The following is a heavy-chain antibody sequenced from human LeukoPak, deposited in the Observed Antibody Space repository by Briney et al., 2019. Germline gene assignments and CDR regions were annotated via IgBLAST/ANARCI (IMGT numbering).Heavy chain of an antibody. Sequence: GGSLRLSCAASGFTFTNYAMTWVRQAPGKGLEWVSVIGGSGGSTYYADSVKGRFTISRDNSKNTLYLQMNSLRAEDTAVYYCAKGRHYYGSGSYPDPFDYWGQGTLVTVSS. CDR3: AKGRHYYGSGSYPDPFDY. V-gene: IGHV3-23*01. CDR2: IGGSGGST. CDR1: GFTFTNYA. J-gene: IGHJ4*02. D-gene: IGHD3-10*01.